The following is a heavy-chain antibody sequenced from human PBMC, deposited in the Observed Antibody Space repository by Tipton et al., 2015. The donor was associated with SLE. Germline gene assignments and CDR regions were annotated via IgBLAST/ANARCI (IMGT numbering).Heavy chain of an antibody. CDR3: ARTSGSPTPYYFDY. D-gene: IGHD1-26*01. Sequence: SLRLSCAASGFTFSSYWMSWVRQAPGKGLEWVANIKQDGSEKYYVDSAKGRFTISRDNAKNSLYLQMNSLRAEDTAVYYCARTSGSPTPYYFDYWGQGTLVTVSS. CDR2: IKQDGSEK. J-gene: IGHJ4*02. V-gene: IGHV3-7*01. CDR1: GFTFSSYW.